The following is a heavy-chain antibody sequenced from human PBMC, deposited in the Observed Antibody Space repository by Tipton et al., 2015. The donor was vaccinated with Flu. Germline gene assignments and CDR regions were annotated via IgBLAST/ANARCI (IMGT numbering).Heavy chain of an antibody. CDR1: GYTFSNFG. Sequence: QLVQSGAEVKKPGASVKVSCRASGYTFSNFGINWVRQAPGQGLEWMGWISVYNGHTNYAQRLQGRVTMTTDTSTSTASMELRTLRSDDTAVYYCARGSYGDLIDSWGQGTLVTVSS. V-gene: IGHV1-18*01. CDR2: ISVYNGHT. D-gene: IGHD5-18*01. CDR3: ARGSYGDLIDS. J-gene: IGHJ4*02.